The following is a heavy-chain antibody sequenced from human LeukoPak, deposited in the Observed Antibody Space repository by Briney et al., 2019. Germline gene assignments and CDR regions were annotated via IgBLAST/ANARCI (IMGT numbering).Heavy chain of an antibody. J-gene: IGHJ5*02. CDR3: ARANVLRFLEWLPFDP. D-gene: IGHD3-3*01. CDR1: GDSISSGDYF. Sequence: TSETLSLTCTVSGDSISSGDYFWSWIRQPPGKGLEWIGYIFHSGSTYYNPSLKSRVTISLDRSKNHFSLKLASVTAADTAVYYCARANVLRFLEWLPFDPWGQGTLVTVSS. CDR2: IFHSGST. V-gene: IGHV4-30-2*01.